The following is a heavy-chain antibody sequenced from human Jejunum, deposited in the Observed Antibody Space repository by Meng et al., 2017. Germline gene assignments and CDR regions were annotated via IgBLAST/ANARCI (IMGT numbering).Heavy chain of an antibody. V-gene: IGHV4-30-4*01. Sequence: QGQLQESVPGQVKPSQSLSLTCTVSGGSISTGDYYWSWIRQPPGKGLEWIWYIYYSGSTYYNPSLKSRVTISVDTSKNQFSLKLSSVTAADTAVYYCARDRTTGRYFDYWGQGTLVTLSS. CDR3: ARDRTTGRYFDY. CDR1: GGSISTGDYY. J-gene: IGHJ4*02. D-gene: IGHD4-11*01. CDR2: IYYSGST.